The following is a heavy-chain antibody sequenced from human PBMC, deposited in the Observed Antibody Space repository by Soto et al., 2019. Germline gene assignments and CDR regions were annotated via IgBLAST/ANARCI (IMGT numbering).Heavy chain of an antibody. CDR2: INPHTGDT. J-gene: IGHJ4*02. CDR3: ARRHGARSNVFRSAFPLDY. D-gene: IGHD2-21*01. V-gene: IGHV1-2*02. Sequence: QVHLVQSGAEVKKPGASVKVSCQASGYAFSAYYIHWVRQAPGQGLEWMGWINPHTGDTNYTKIFQARVTLTTDTTTNTASMDLAGLTSADTAVYYCARRHGARSNVFRSAFPLDYWGQGTLVAVSS. CDR1: GYAFSAYY.